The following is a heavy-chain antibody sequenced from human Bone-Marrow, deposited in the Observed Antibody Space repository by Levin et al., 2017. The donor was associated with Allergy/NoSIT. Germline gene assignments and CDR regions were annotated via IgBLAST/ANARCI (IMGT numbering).Heavy chain of an antibody. V-gene: IGHV3-21*01. CDR3: ARGIIGDVRVAHKEAFDI. J-gene: IGHJ3*02. CDR1: GFTFSIYS. CDR2: ISSSGSDM. Sequence: GGSLRLSCTVSGFTFSIYSINWVRQAPGKGLEWVSSISSSGSDMYYVDSVKGRFSISRDNAKNSLTLQMNSLRAEDTAVYYCARGIIGDVRVAHKEAFDIWGQGTMVSVSS. D-gene: IGHD2-8*02.